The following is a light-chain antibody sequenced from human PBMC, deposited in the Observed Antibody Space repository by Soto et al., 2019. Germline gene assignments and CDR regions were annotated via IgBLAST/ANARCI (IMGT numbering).Light chain of an antibody. CDR1: QSVSNNY. J-gene: IGKJ1*01. CDR3: QQYHSSPRT. CDR2: GAS. Sequence: ENLLPQSPGPLSLSPGERAPLPCRASQSVSNNYLAWYQQKPGQAPRLLIYGASNRATGIPDRFSGSGSGTDFTLTISRLEPEDFAVYYCQQYHSSPRTFGQGTKVDIK. V-gene: IGKV3-20*01.